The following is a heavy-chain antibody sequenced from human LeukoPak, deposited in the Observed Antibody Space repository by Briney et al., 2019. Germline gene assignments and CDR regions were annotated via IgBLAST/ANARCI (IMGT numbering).Heavy chain of an antibody. V-gene: IGHV3-33*01. CDR3: ARENSSGWTLDY. CDR2: IWYDGSNK. J-gene: IGHJ4*02. CDR1: GFTFSSYG. Sequence: GGSLRLSCAASGFTFSSYGMHWVRQAPGKGLEWVAVIWYDGSNKYYADSVKGRFTISRDNSKNTLYLQMNSLRAGDTAVYYCARENSSGWTLDYWGQGTLVTVSS. D-gene: IGHD6-19*01.